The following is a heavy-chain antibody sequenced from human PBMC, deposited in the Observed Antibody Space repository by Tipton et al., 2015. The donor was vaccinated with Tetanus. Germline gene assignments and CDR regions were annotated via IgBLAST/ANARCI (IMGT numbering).Heavy chain of an antibody. D-gene: IGHD1-7*01. CDR2: IIPGFGTA. Sequence: LVQSGPEVKVSCKASGGPFSEYGFAWVRQAPGQGLEYMGGIIPGFGTASYAQNFQGRVTITADESTNAVHLEFFSLRSGDTAVYFCARQSASWNFYFDYWGQGTLVIVSS. CDR1: GGPFSEYG. CDR3: ARQSASWNFYFDY. J-gene: IGHJ4*02. V-gene: IGHV1-69*01.